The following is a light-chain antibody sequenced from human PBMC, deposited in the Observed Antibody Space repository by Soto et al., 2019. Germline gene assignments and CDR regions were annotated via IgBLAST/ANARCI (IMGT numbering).Light chain of an antibody. CDR3: QQYYTPPPT. CDR1: QSLLYSSNNKNY. V-gene: IGKV4-1*01. Sequence: DIVLTQSPDSLAVSLGERATINCKSSQSLLYSSNNKNYLAWYQQKPGQPPKLLISWASTRQSGVPDRFSGSGSGTDFTLTISSLQAEDVAVYYCQQYYTPPPTFGQGTKLEIK. J-gene: IGKJ2*01. CDR2: WAS.